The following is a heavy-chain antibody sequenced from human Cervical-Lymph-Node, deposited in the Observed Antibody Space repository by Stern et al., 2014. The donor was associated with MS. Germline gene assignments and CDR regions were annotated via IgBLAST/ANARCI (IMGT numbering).Heavy chain of an antibody. CDR1: GFIFSNYW. CDR3: VRDNYGTDY. Sequence: EVQLVESGGDLVQPGGSLRLSCAASGFIFSNYWMQWVRQAPGKGLVCVSHINSDGSSTTYADSVKGQFTTSRGNAKNTLYLEMDDLRAEDTAVYFCVRDNYGTDYWGQGTLVTVSS. J-gene: IGHJ4*02. D-gene: IGHD3-16*01. CDR2: INSDGSST. V-gene: IGHV3-74*03.